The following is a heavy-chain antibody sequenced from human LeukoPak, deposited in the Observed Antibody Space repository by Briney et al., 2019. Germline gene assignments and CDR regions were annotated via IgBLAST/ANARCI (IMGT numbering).Heavy chain of an antibody. CDR2: IYTSGST. Sequence: SETLSLTCTVSGGSISSYYWSWIRQPAGKGLEWIGRIYTSGSTNYNPSLKSRVTMSVDTSKNQFSLKLSSVTAADMAVYYCARRPLDYDILTGYYGTVYYYGMDVWGQGTTVTVSS. CDR3: ARRPLDYDILTGYYGTVYYYGMDV. J-gene: IGHJ6*02. CDR1: GGSISSYY. V-gene: IGHV4-4*07. D-gene: IGHD3-9*01.